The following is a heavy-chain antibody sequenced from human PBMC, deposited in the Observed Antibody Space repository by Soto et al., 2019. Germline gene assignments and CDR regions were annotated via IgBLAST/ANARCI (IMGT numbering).Heavy chain of an antibody. Sequence: PGGSLRLSCVASGFTFSDYYMSWIRQAPGKGLEWVSYISSSSSYTNYADSVKGRFTISRDNAKNSLYLQMNNLRVEDTAVYYCARDWDSSGYFWFDPWGQGTLVTVSS. D-gene: IGHD3-22*01. CDR3: ARDWDSSGYFWFDP. CDR2: ISSSSSYT. J-gene: IGHJ5*02. V-gene: IGHV3-11*06. CDR1: GFTFSDYY.